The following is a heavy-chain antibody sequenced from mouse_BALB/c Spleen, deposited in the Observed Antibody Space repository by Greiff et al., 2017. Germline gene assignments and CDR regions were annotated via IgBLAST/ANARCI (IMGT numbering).Heavy chain of an antibody. V-gene: IGHV5-12-1*01. CDR1: GFAFSSYD. J-gene: IGHJ4*01. CDR3: ARHRGYAMDY. CDR2: ISSGGGST. Sequence: EVQRVESGGGLVKPGGSLKLSCAASGFAFSSYDMSWVRQTPEKRLEWVAYISSGGGSTYYPDTVKGRFTISRDNAKNTLYLQMSSLKSEDTAMYYCARHRGYAMDYWGQGTSVTVSS.